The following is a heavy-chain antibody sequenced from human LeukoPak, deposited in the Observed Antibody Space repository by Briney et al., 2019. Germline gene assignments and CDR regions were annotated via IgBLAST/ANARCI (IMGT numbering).Heavy chain of an antibody. D-gene: IGHD5-12*01. V-gene: IGHV3-74*01. J-gene: IGHJ6*03. CDR1: GFAFSSYW. CDR3: IRTLIVATSPYMDV. Sequence: GVSLRLSCAASGFAFSSYWMHWVRQAPRKRLLWDSRVNSDGTGTTYADSVEGRFTISRDNAKNTVYLQMHSLRAEDTAIYYCIRTLIVATSPYMDVWGKGTTVNVSS. CDR2: VNSDGTGT.